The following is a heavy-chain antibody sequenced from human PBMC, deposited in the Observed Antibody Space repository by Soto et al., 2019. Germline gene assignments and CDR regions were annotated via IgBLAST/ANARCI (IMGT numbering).Heavy chain of an antibody. CDR1: GFTFSSYS. V-gene: IGHV3-21*01. J-gene: IGHJ4*02. CDR2: ISSSSSYI. Sequence: LRLSCAASGFTFSSYSMNWVRQAPGKGLEWVSSISSSSSYIYYADSVKGLFTISRDNAKNSLYLQMNSLRAEDTAVYYCARDSSGWSGYFDYWGQGTLVTVSS. D-gene: IGHD6-19*01. CDR3: ARDSSGWSGYFDY.